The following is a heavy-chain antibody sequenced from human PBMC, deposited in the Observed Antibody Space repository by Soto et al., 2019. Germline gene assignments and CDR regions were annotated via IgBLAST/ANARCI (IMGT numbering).Heavy chain of an antibody. CDR2: IIPIFATA. V-gene: IGHV1-69*06. CDR3: ATDLTGYSHDAFDV. CDR1: GGTFSSYA. D-gene: IGHD3-9*01. J-gene: IGHJ3*01. Sequence: GASVKVSCKASGGTFSSYAISWVRQAPGQGLEWMGGIIPIFATANYAQKFQGRVTISADKSLTIAYLQWSSLKASDTAMYYCATDLTGYSHDAFDVWGQGTMVTVSS.